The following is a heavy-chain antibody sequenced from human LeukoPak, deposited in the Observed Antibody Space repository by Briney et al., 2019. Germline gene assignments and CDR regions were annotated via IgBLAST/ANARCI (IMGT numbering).Heavy chain of an antibody. D-gene: IGHD3-10*01. CDR3: ARVGSSTNNWFDP. CDR1: GGTFSSYA. CDR2: ISAYNGNT. V-gene: IGHV1-18*01. J-gene: IGHJ5*02. Sequence: ASVKVSCKASGGTFSSYAISWVRQAPGQGLEWMGWISAYNGNTNYAQKLQGRVTMTTDTSTSTAYMELRSLRSDDTAVYYCARVGSSTNNWFDPWGQGTLVTVSS.